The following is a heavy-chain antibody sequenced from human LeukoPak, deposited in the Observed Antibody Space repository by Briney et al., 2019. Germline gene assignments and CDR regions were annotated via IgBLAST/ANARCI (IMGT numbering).Heavy chain of an antibody. Sequence: PGGSLRLSCAASGFTFSSYSMNWVRQAPGKGLEWVSSISSSSSYVYYADSVKGRFTISRDNAKNSLYLQMNSLRAEDTAVYYCARDYRGADRAFDIWGQGTMVTVSS. CDR2: ISSSSSYV. J-gene: IGHJ3*02. D-gene: IGHD1-26*01. CDR1: GFTFSSYS. V-gene: IGHV3-21*01. CDR3: ARDYRGADRAFDI.